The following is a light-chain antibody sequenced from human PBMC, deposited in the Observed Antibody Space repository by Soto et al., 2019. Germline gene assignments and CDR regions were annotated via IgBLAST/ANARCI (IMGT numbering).Light chain of an antibody. J-gene: IGKJ1*01. Sequence: DIQMTQSPSTLSASVGDRVTITCRASQSIGNYLAWYPQKPGKAPNLLIYKASSLESGVPSRFSGSGSGTEFTLSISSLQPDDFATYYCQEYQSYWTFGQGTKVEIK. CDR3: QEYQSYWT. CDR1: QSIGNY. CDR2: KAS. V-gene: IGKV1-5*03.